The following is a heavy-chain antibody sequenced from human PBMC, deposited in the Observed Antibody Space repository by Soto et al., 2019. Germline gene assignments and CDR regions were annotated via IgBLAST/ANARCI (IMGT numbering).Heavy chain of an antibody. V-gene: IGHV4-59*01. D-gene: IGHD3-9*01. CDR1: GGSLSNYF. CDR3: AREAADWFGAYDV. CDR2: IYNSGNT. Sequence: QVQLQESGPGLVKPSETLSLTCTVSGGSLSNYFWSWVRQSPDKGLEWIGYIYNIQYIYNSGNTNDIPAFESRVSMAVDTSKNQFSLNLFSVTDADTAIYYCAREAADWFGAYDVWGQGTMVIVSS. J-gene: IGHJ3*01.